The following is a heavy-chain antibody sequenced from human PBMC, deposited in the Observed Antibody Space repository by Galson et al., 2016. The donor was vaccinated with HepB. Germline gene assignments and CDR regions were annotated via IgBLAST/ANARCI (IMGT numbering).Heavy chain of an antibody. CDR2: ISPSSGTI. CDR1: GFTFSRNS. V-gene: IGHV3-48*02. CDR3: AKDSSYTNWFDP. Sequence: LRLSCAASGFTFSRNSMNWVRQAPGKGLAWISHISPSSGTIRYADSVRGRFTISRDNAKDSLYLQMTSLRDEDTAVYYCAKDSSYTNWFDPWGPGTLVTVSS. D-gene: IGHD4-11*01. J-gene: IGHJ5*02.